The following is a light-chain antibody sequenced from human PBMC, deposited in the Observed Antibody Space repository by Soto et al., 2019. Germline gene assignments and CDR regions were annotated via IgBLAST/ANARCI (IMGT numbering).Light chain of an antibody. Sequence: QSALTQPASVSGSPGQSITISCTGTSSDVGGYNYVSWYQQHPGKAPKLMIYEVSNRPSGVSNRFSGAKSGNTASLTISGLQAEDEADYYCSSYTGSSTLYVFGTGTKLTAL. CDR2: EVS. CDR1: SSDVGGYNY. V-gene: IGLV2-14*01. J-gene: IGLJ1*01. CDR3: SSYTGSSTLYV.